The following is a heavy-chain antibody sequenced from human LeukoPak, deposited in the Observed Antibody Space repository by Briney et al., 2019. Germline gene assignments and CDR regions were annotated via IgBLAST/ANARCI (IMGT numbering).Heavy chain of an antibody. CDR1: RFTLSNYW. CDR2: IKQDGSET. D-gene: IGHD6-19*01. Sequence: AGGSLRLSCAASRFTLSNYWMSWVRQAPGKGLEWVANIKQDGSETYHVDSVKGRFTISRDNAKNSLSLQMNSLRAEDTAVYYCARQRGSGCLDYWGQGTLVTVSS. CDR3: ARQRGSGCLDY. J-gene: IGHJ4*02. V-gene: IGHV3-7*01.